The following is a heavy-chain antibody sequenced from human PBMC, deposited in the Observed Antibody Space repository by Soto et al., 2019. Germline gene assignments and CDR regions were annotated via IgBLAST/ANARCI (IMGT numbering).Heavy chain of an antibody. CDR1: GGSISSYY. J-gene: IGHJ6*02. Sequence: PSETLSLTCTVSGGSISSYYWSWIRQPPGKGLEWIGYIYYSGSTNYNPSVKGRFTISRDNSKNTLYLQMNSLRAEDTAVYYCARDEASGLGRIQLWLGRYYGMDVWGQGTTVTVSS. CDR3: ARDEASGLGRIQLWLGRYYGMDV. CDR2: IYYSGST. D-gene: IGHD5-18*01. V-gene: IGHV4-59*01.